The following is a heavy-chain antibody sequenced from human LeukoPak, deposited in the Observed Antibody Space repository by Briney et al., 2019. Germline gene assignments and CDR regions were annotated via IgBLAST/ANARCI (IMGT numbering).Heavy chain of an antibody. Sequence: ESGPTLVKPTQTLTLTCTFSGFSLSTSGVGVGWIRQPPGKALEWLALIYWDDDKRYSPSLKSRLTITKDTSKNQVVLTMTSMDPVDTATYYCAHRWYQLLWSRPFDYWGQGTLVTVSS. CDR1: GFSLSTSGVG. CDR2: IYWDDDK. J-gene: IGHJ4*02. CDR3: AHRWYQLLWSRPFDY. D-gene: IGHD2-2*01. V-gene: IGHV2-5*02.